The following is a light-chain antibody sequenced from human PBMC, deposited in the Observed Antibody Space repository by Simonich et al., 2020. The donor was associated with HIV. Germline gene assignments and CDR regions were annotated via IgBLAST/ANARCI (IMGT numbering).Light chain of an antibody. CDR2: WAS. J-gene: IGKJ1*01. Sequence: DIVMTQSPDSLAVSLGERATINCKSSRSVLYNSNNKNYLAWYQQKPGQPPNLLIYWASTRESGVPDRFSASGSGTDFTLTISSLQAEDVAIYYCQQYYSTPPTFGQGTKVEIK. V-gene: IGKV4-1*01. CDR1: RSVLYNSNNKNY. CDR3: QQYYSTPPT.